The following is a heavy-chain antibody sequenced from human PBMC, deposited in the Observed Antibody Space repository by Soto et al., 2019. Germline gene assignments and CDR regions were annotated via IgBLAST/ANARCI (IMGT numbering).Heavy chain of an antibody. CDR3: ASRDYGDYVFRWFDP. D-gene: IGHD4-17*01. J-gene: IGHJ5*02. CDR2: IHYSGST. Sequence: SETLSLTCTVSGGSISSGDSYWSWVRQPPGKGLEWIGYIHYSGSTYYMPSLKSRATLSLDTSKSQFSLRLNSVTAADTAVYYCASRDYGDYVFRWFDPWGQGTLVTVSS. CDR1: GGSISSGDSY. V-gene: IGHV4-30-4*01.